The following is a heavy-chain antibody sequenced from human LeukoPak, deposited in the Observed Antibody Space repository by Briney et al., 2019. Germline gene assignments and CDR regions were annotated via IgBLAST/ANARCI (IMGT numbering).Heavy chain of an antibody. V-gene: IGHV5-51*01. CDR3: ARLPYCGGDCFPNWFDP. Sequence: GESLKISCKGSGYSFTSYWIGWVRQMPGKGLEWMGIIYPGDSDTRYSPSFQGQVTISADKSISTAYLQWSSLKASDTAMYYCARLPYCGGDCFPNWFDPWGQGTLVTVSS. D-gene: IGHD2-21*02. CDR2: IYPGDSDT. J-gene: IGHJ5*02. CDR1: GYSFTSYW.